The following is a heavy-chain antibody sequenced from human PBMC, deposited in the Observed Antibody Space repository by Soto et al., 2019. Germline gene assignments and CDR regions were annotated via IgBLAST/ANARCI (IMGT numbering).Heavy chain of an antibody. V-gene: IGHV3-23*01. CDR1: GFTFSSYA. CDR2: ISGSGGST. D-gene: IGHD3-22*01. J-gene: IGHJ4*02. Sequence: PGGSLRLSCAASGFTFSSYAMSWVRQAPGKGLEWVSAISGSGGSTYYADSVKGRFTISRDDSKNVSYLQMDSLRREDTGVYFCASQMYFFDSSGYFPPPIWGQGTLVT. CDR3: ASQMYFFDSSGYFPPPI.